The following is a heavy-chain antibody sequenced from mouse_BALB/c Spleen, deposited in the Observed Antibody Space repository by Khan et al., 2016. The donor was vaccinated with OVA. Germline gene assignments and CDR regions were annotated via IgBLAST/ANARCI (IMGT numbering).Heavy chain of an antibody. V-gene: IGHV5-6*01. Sequence: EVQGVESGGDLVKPGGSLKLSCAASGFTFSTYGMSWVRQTPDKRLEWVATVSTGGSYTYYPASVKGRFTISRDNAKNTLYLHMSSLKSEDTAIFYCARLAYYYDSEGFAYWGQGTLVTVSA. J-gene: IGHJ3*01. CDR1: GFTFSTYG. CDR3: ARLAYYYDSEGFAY. CDR2: VSTGGSYT. D-gene: IGHD1-1*01.